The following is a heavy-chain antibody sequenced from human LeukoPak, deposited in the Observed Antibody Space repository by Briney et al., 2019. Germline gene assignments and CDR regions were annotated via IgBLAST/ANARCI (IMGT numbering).Heavy chain of an antibody. J-gene: IGHJ4*02. CDR3: AKDLIVATKNY. D-gene: IGHD5-12*01. Sequence: GGSLRLSCAASGFTFSGSAMSWVRQAPGKGLEWVSAISGSGGSTYYADSVKGRFTISRDNSKNTLYLQLNSLRAEDTAVYYCAKDLIVATKNYWGQGTLVTVSS. CDR1: GFTFSGSA. CDR2: ISGSGGST. V-gene: IGHV3-23*01.